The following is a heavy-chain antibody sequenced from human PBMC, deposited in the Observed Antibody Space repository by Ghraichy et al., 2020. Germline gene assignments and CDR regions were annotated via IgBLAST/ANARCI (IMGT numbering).Heavy chain of an antibody. Sequence: GGSLRLSCAASGFTFSSYAMSWVRQAPGKGLEWVSGISGSGDSTYYADSVKGRFTISRDNSKNTLYLQMNSLRAEDTAVYYCAKGVGIGLNAFDIWGQGTMVTVSS. CDR2: ISGSGDST. D-gene: IGHD2-21*01. CDR1: GFTFSSYA. CDR3: AKGVGIGLNAFDI. J-gene: IGHJ3*02. V-gene: IGHV3-23*01.